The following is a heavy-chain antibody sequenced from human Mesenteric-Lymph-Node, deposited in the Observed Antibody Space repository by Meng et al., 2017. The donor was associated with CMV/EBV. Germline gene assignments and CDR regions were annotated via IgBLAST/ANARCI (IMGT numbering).Heavy chain of an antibody. CDR3: ATLRIAMADDAFDF. CDR1: GSTFSSSG. J-gene: IGHJ3*01. CDR2: MRYDGGNK. D-gene: IGHD6-19*01. Sequence: GGLLRPSCAAPGSTFSSSGMHWVRQAPGKGLEWVAFMRYDGGNKYYADSVKGRFTISRDNSKNTLFLQMNSLRPEDTAVYYCATLRIAMADDAFDFWGQGTMVTVSS. V-gene: IGHV3-30*02.